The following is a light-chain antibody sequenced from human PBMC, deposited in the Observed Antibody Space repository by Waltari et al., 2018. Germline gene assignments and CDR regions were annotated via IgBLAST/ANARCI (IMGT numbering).Light chain of an antibody. CDR3: QQYNNYPPT. Sequence: DIQVTQSPSSLSASVGDRVIITCRASQDSSNWLAWYQQKPEKAPKPLIADASRLQSGVPSRFNGSGSGTDFTLTINSLQPEDFATYYCQQYNNYPPTFGPGTKVEVK. CDR1: QDSSNW. J-gene: IGKJ3*01. V-gene: IGKV1D-16*01. CDR2: DAS.